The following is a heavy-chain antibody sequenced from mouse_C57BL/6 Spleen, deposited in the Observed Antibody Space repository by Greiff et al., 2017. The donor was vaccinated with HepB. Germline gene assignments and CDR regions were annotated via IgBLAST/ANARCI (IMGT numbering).Heavy chain of an antibody. CDR2: INPNNGGT. Sequence: EVKLQQSGPELVKPGASVKISCKASGYTFTDYYMNWVKQSHGKSLEWIGDINPNNGGTSYNQKFKGKATLTVDKSSSTAYMELRSLTSEDSAVYYCARSPLYYFDYWGQGTTLTVSS. J-gene: IGHJ2*01. CDR3: ARSPLYYFDY. CDR1: GYTFTDYY. V-gene: IGHV1-26*01.